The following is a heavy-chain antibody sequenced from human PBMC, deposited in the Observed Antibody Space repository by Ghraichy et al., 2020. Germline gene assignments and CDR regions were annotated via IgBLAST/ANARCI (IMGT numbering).Heavy chain of an antibody. V-gene: IGHV3-7*01. J-gene: IGHJ4*02. CDR3: TRNKVKNDF. Sequence: GGSLRLSCAASGFTFNTYWMSWVRQAPGKGLEWVANIKQDGSEENYVDSVKGRFTISRDNAKNSLFLQMNSLRAEDTAVYYCTRNKVKNDFWGQGTLVFVSS. CDR1: GFTFNTYW. CDR2: IKQDGSEE. D-gene: IGHD2-21*01.